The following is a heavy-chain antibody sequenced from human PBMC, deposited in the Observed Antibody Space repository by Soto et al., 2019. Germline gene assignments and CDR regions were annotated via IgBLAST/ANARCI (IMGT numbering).Heavy chain of an antibody. CDR3: ASSERGYSYGPKVNYYYYGIDD. J-gene: IGHJ6*02. D-gene: IGHD5-18*01. CDR2: IIPIFGTA. Sequence: QVQLVQSGAEVKKPGSSVKVSCKAAGGTFSSYAISWVRQAPGQGLEWMGGIIPIFGTANYAQKFQGRVTITEDESTSTAYMELSSLRSEDTAVYYCASSERGYSYGPKVNYYYYGIDDWGQGTTVTVSS. CDR1: GGTFSSYA. V-gene: IGHV1-69*01.